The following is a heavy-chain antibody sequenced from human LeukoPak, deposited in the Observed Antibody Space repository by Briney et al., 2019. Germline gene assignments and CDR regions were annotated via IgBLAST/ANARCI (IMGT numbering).Heavy chain of an antibody. J-gene: IGHJ4*02. Sequence: PSETLSLTCTVSGGSISSYYWSWIRQPPGKGLEWIGEINHSGSTNYNPSLKSRVTISVDTSKNQFSLKLSSVTAADTAVYYCARSAPPIVGATTGVIDYWGQGTLVTVSS. D-gene: IGHD1-26*01. V-gene: IGHV4-34*01. CDR3: ARSAPPIVGATTGVIDY. CDR2: INHSGST. CDR1: GGSISSYY.